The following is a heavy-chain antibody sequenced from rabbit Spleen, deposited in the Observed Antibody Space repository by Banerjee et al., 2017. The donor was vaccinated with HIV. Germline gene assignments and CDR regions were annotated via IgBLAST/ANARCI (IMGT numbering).Heavy chain of an antibody. CDR3: ARNYVNAFDP. V-gene: IGHV1S40*01. J-gene: IGHJ2*01. Sequence: QSLEESGGDLVQPGGTLTLTCKASGFSFSGGSDMCWVRQAPGKGLELIACIDTSNGDTDYANWPKGRFTISKTSSTTVTLQMTSLTAADTATYFCARNYVNAFDPWGPGTLVTVS. CDR2: IDTSNGDT. CDR1: GFSFSGGSD. D-gene: IGHD1-1*01.